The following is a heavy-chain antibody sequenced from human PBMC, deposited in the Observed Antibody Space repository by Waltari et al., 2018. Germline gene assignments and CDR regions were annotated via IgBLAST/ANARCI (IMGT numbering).Heavy chain of an antibody. CDR1: ADIVSVNSAAA. D-gene: IGHD6-13*01. CDR3: ARGSSSSFDS. J-gene: IGHJ4*02. V-gene: IGHV6-1*01. CDR2: TYYRSKWSN. Sequence: QVQLQQSGPGLANPSHTLSLTCCVSADIVSVNSAAAWNWLRQSPSRGLEWLGRTYYRSKWSNEYAVSVRSRITINPDTSKNQFSLHLNSVTPEDTAVYYCARGSSSSFDSWGQGLLVTVSS.